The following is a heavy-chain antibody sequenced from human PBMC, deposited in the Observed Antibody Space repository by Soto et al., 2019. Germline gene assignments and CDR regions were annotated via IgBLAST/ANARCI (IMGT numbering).Heavy chain of an antibody. CDR1: GFFFSAYG. J-gene: IGHJ4*02. CDR3: ARVGGTVRSDY. Sequence: QVQLVESGGGVVQPGRSLRLSCAASGFFFSAYGMHWVRQAPGKGLEWVAMIYYDGNNKYYADSVKVRFTISRDNSKNTLYLQMNSLRVEDTAVYYCARVGGTVRSDYWGQGTLVIVAS. CDR2: IYYDGNNK. V-gene: IGHV3-33*01. D-gene: IGHD4-17*01.